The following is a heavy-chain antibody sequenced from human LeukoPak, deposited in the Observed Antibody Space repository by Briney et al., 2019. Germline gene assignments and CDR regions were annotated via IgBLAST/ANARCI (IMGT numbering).Heavy chain of an antibody. V-gene: IGHV4-38-2*02. D-gene: IGHD6-13*01. Sequence: PSETLSLTCTVSGYSISSGYYWGWIRQPPGKGLEWIGSTYHSGSTYYNPSLKSRVTISVDTSKNQFSLKLSSVTAADTAVYYCARGRSAGLAAAGLRDWYFDLWGRGTLVTVSS. CDR2: TYHSGST. J-gene: IGHJ2*01. CDR1: GYSISSGYY. CDR3: ARGRSAGLAAAGLRDWYFDL.